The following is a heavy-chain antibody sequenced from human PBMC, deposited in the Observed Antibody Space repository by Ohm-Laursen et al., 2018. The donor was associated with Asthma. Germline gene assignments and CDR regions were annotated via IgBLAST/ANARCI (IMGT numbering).Heavy chain of an antibody. D-gene: IGHD2-15*01. Sequence: GSLRLSCAASGFPFSAYSMNWVRPAPGKGLEWVSSISSSGSYIYYADLVKGRFTISRDNAKNSLYLQMNSLRVDDTAVYYCARYEVEASTSRLDHWGQGTLVTVSS. CDR1: GFPFSAYS. V-gene: IGHV3-21*01. CDR2: ISSSGSYI. J-gene: IGHJ4*02. CDR3: ARYEVEASTSRLDH.